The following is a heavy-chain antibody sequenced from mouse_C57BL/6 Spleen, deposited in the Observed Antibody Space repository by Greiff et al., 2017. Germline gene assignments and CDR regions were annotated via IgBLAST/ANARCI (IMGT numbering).Heavy chain of an antibody. V-gene: IGHV1-69*01. CDR2: IDPSDSYT. Sequence: VQLQQPGAELVMPGASVKLSCKASGYTFTSYWMHWVKQRPGQGLEWIGEIDPSDSYTNYNQKFKGKSTLTVDKSSSTAYMQLSSLTSEDSAVYYCARDGYRTMDYWGQGTSVTVSS. D-gene: IGHD2-3*01. CDR1: GYTFTSYW. CDR3: ARDGYRTMDY. J-gene: IGHJ4*01.